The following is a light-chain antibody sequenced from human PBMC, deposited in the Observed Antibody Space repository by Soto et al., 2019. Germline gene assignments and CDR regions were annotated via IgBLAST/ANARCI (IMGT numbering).Light chain of an antibody. Sequence: EIVFTQSPGTLSFSPGERATLSCRASQSVSSSYLAWYQQKPGQAPRLLIYGASNRATGIPDRFSGSGSGTDFTLTVSRLEPEDFAVYYCQQCGSSPAFGQGAKVDIK. J-gene: IGKJ1*01. V-gene: IGKV3-20*01. CDR1: QSVSSSY. CDR3: QQCGSSPA. CDR2: GAS.